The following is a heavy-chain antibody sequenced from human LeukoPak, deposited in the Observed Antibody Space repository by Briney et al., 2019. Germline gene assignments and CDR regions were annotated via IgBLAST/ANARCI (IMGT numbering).Heavy chain of an antibody. CDR2: IGYRGGSI. Sequence: GGSLRLSCAASGITFSNYAMSWVRQAPGKGLEWVSIIGYRGGSIYYAYSVKGRFTISSDNSKNTLSLQMNGLRPEDTAVYYCAKSWGSTRPYYNYMDAWGKGTTVTVSS. J-gene: IGHJ6*03. D-gene: IGHD1-26*01. CDR1: GITFSNYA. V-gene: IGHV3-23*01. CDR3: AKSWGSTRPYYNYMDA.